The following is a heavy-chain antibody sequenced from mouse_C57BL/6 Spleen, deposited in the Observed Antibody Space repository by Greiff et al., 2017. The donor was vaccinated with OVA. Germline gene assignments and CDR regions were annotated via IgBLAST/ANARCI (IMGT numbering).Heavy chain of an antibody. V-gene: IGHV3-6*01. CDR2: ISYDGSN. CDR1: GYSITSGYY. J-gene: IGHJ4*01. Sequence: EVQLVESGPGLVKPSQSLSLTCSVTGYSITSGYYWNWIRQFPGNKLEWMGYISYDGSNNYNPSLKNRISITRDTSKNQFFLKLNSVTTEDTATYYCARGGWDAMDYWGQGTSVTVSS. CDR3: ARGGWDAMDY.